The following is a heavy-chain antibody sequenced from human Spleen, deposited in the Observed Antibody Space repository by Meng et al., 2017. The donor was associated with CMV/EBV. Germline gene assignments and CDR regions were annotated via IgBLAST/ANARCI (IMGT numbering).Heavy chain of an antibody. Sequence: GETLKISCAVSGFTFSSYTMHWVRQAPGKGLEWVAVISYDGSHKYYADAVKGRFTISRDDSKNTLYLQMNSLRAEDTAVYYCARDFPTPGIAVAGVGNYHFDYWGQGTLVTVSS. D-gene: IGHD6-19*01. CDR1: GFTFSSYT. V-gene: IGHV3-30*04. CDR2: ISYDGSHK. J-gene: IGHJ4*02. CDR3: ARDFPTPGIAVAGVGNYHFDY.